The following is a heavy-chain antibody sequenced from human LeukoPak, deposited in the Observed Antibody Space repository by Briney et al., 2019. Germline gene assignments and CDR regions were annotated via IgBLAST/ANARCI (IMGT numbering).Heavy chain of an antibody. D-gene: IGHD5-24*01. J-gene: IGHJ4*03. CDR3: ARGATISETGYFDF. CDR2: IDHRGDT. Sequence: SETLSLTCAVYGGSFSLYYWSWIRQSPGKGLEWIAEIDHRGDTNYNPSVKSRVTISVDTSKNQFSLKVRSLSAADTAVYYCARGATISETGYFDFWGQGTPVTVSS. V-gene: IGHV4-34*01. CDR1: GGSFSLYY.